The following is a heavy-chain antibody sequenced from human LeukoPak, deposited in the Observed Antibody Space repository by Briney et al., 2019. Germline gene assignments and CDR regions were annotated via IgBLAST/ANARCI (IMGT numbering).Heavy chain of an antibody. V-gene: IGHV4-59*01. J-gene: IGHJ6*03. CDR3: ARVALATDYYYYYMDV. D-gene: IGHD5-24*01. CDR2: IYYSGST. CDR1: GGSISSYY. Sequence: SETLSLTCTVSGGSISSYYWSWIRQPPGKGLEWIGYIYYSGSTNYNPSLKSRVTISVDTSKNQFSLKLSSVTAADTAVYYCARVALATDYYYYYMDVWGKGTTVTVSS.